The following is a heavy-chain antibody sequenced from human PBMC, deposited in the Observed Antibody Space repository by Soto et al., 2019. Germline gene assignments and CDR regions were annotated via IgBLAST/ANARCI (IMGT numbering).Heavy chain of an antibody. Sequence: EVQLVESGGDLVQPGGSLRLSCSASGFSLSDLFIDWVRQAPGKGLEWVGRTKDKAYSYTTEYAASMKGRFTISRDESRNSLYLQMSSTKTEDTAVYYCASIRGVFGYWGQGTLVTVSS. CDR3: ASIRGVFGY. V-gene: IGHV3-72*01. J-gene: IGHJ4*02. CDR1: GFSLSDLF. D-gene: IGHD3-10*01. CDR2: TKDKAYSYTT.